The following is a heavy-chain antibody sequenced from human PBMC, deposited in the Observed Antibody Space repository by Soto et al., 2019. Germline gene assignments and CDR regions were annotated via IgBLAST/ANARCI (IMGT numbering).Heavy chain of an antibody. V-gene: IGHV3-23*01. D-gene: IGHD3-3*01. J-gene: IGHJ4*02. CDR3: AKNKAFLEWSPRHLPPFDY. Sequence: GRSLRLSCAASGFTFSSYAMSWVRQAPGKGLEWVSAISGSGGSTYYADSVKGRFTISRDNSKNTLYLQMNSLRAEDTAVYYCAKNKAFLEWSPRHLPPFDYWGQGTLVTVSS. CDR1: GFTFSSYA. CDR2: ISGSGGST.